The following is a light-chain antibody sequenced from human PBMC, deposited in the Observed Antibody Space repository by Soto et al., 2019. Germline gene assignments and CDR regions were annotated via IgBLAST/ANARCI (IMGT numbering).Light chain of an antibody. CDR3: HQYGSTPFT. Sequence: EIVLTQSPGTLSLSPGDRATLSCRASQSVSTNYLAWYQQKLGQAPRLLIYGASSRATGIPDRFSGNGFGTAFTLTISRLEPEDFAVYYCHQYGSTPFTFGPGTKVDIK. J-gene: IGKJ3*01. V-gene: IGKV3-20*01. CDR1: QSVSTNY. CDR2: GAS.